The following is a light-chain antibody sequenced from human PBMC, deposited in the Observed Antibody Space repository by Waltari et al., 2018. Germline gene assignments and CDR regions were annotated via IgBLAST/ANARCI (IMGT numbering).Light chain of an antibody. CDR1: SGHTSYA. J-gene: IGLJ2*01. CDR2: VNSDGGH. CDR3: QTWDTEVVV. Sequence: QLVVTQSPSASASLGASVKLTCTLSSGHTSYAIAWHHQQSEKGPRFLMRVNSDGGHTKGDGIPDRFSGCSSGAERYLTISSVQSEDEGDYYCQTWDTEVVVFGGGTKVTVL. V-gene: IGLV4-69*01.